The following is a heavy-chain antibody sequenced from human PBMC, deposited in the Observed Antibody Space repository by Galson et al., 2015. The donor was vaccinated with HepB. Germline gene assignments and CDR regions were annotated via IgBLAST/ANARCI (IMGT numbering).Heavy chain of an antibody. V-gene: IGHV3-64D*06. CDR3: VKEHYYYEVGLERAFDI. CDR2: ISSNGGST. D-gene: IGHD3-22*01. J-gene: IGHJ3*02. CDR1: GFTFSSYA. Sequence: SLRLSCAASGFTFSSYAMHWVRQAPGKGLEYVSAISSNGGSTYYADSVKGRFTISRDNSKNTLYLQMSSLRAEDTAVYYCVKEHYYYEVGLERAFDIWGQGTMVTVSS.